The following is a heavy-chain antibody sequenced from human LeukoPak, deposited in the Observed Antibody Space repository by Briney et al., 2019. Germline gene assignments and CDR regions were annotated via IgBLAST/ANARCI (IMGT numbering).Heavy chain of an antibody. CDR3: ASTLEIDYGGNRLFDY. D-gene: IGHD4-23*01. J-gene: IGHJ4*02. CDR2: IYYSGST. CDR1: GGSISSYY. Sequence: SETLSLTCTVSGGSISSYYWGWIRQPPGKGLEWIGSIYYSGSTYYNPSLKSRVTISVDTSKSQFSLKLSSVTAADTAVYYCASTLEIDYGGNRLFDYWGQGTLVTVSS. V-gene: IGHV4-39*01.